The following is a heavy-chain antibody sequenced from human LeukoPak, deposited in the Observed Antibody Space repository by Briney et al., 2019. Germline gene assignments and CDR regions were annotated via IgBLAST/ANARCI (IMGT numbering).Heavy chain of an antibody. Sequence: AASVKVSCKASGYTFTSYGISWVRQAPGQGLEWMGWISAYNGNTNYAQKLQGRVTMTTDTSTSTAYMELRSLRSDDTAVYYCARGMSLSDFWRILDYYYYMDAWGKGTTVTVSS. V-gene: IGHV1-18*01. CDR1: GYTFTSYG. CDR2: ISAYNGNT. CDR3: ARGMSLSDFWRILDYYYYMDA. J-gene: IGHJ6*03. D-gene: IGHD3-3*01.